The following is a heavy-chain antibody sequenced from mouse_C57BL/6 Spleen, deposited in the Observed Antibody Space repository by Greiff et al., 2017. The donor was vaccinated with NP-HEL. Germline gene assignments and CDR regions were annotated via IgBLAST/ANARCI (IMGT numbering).Heavy chain of an antibody. Sequence: EVKLQESGPGLVKPSQSLSLTCSVTGYSITSGYYWNWIRQFPGNKLEWMGYISYDGSNNYNPSLKNRISITRDTSKNQFFLKLNSVTTEDTATYYCARASLGYAMDYWGQGTSVTVSS. V-gene: IGHV3-6*01. CDR3: ARASLGYAMDY. CDR2: ISYDGSN. J-gene: IGHJ4*01. CDR1: GYSITSGYY. D-gene: IGHD3-3*01.